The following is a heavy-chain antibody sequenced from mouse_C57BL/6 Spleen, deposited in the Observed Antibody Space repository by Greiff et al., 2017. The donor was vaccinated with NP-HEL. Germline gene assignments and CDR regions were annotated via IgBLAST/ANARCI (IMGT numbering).Heavy chain of an antibody. D-gene: IGHD2-2*01. Sequence: EVNVVESGGDLVKPGGSLKLSCAASGFTFSSYGMSWVRQTPDKRLEWVATISSGGSYTYYPDSVKGRFTISRDNAKNTLYLQMSSLKSEDTAMYYCARQGVMVTPDAMDYWGQGTSVTVSS. CDR3: ARQGVMVTPDAMDY. J-gene: IGHJ4*01. CDR2: ISSGGSYT. CDR1: GFTFSSYG. V-gene: IGHV5-6*01.